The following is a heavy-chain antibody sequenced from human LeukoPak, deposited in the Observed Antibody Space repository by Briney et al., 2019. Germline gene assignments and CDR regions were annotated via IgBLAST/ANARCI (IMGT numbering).Heavy chain of an antibody. J-gene: IGHJ4*02. V-gene: IGHV4-4*07. CDR3: ARDNVGSTTVVTPLSHYYFDY. CDR1: GGSISSYY. Sequence: SETLSLTCTVSGGSISSYYWSWIRQPAGKGLEWIGCIYTSGSTNYNPSLKSRVTMSVDTSKNQFSLKLSSVTAADTAVYYCARDNVGSTTVVTPLSHYYFDYWGQGTLATVSS. D-gene: IGHD4-23*01. CDR2: IYTSGST.